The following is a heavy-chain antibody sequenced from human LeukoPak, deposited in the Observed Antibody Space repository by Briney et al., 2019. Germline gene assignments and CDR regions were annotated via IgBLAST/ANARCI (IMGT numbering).Heavy chain of an antibody. D-gene: IGHD3-10*01. V-gene: IGHV1-69*13. CDR1: GGTFSSYA. J-gene: IGHJ4*02. CDR2: IIPIFGTA. CDR3: ASGYYGLGEPFDY. Sequence: SVKVSCKASGGTFSSYAISWVRQAPGQGLEWMGGIIPIFGTANYAQKFQGRVTITADESTSTAYMELSSLRSEDTAVYYCASGYYGLGEPFDYWGQGTLVTVSS.